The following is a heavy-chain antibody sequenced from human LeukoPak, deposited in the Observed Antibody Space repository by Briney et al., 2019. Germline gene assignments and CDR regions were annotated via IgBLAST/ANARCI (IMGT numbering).Heavy chain of an antibody. CDR2: ISYDGSNK. V-gene: IGHV3-30*04. CDR3: TRIAVAVLSIDY. CDR1: GFTFSSYA. D-gene: IGHD6-19*01. J-gene: IGHJ4*02. Sequence: PGGSLRLSCAASGFTFSSYAMHWVRQAPGKGLEWVALISYDGSNKYYADSVKGRFTISRDNSKNTLYLQMNSLRTEDTAVYYCTRIAVAVLSIDYWGQGTLVTVSS.